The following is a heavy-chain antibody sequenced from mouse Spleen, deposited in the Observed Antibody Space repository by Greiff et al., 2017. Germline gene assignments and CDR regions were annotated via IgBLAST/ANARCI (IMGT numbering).Heavy chain of an antibody. J-gene: IGHJ2*01. D-gene: IGHD2-5*01. V-gene: IGHV1-50*01. CDR2: IDPSDSYT. Sequence: VQLQQSGAELVKPGASVKLSCKASGYTFTSYWMQWVKQRPGQGLEWIGEIDPSDSYTNYNQKFKGKATLTVDTSSSTAYMQLSSLTSEDSAVYYCARMDSNFPFDYWGQGTTLTVSS. CDR3: ARMDSNFPFDY. CDR1: GYTFTSYW.